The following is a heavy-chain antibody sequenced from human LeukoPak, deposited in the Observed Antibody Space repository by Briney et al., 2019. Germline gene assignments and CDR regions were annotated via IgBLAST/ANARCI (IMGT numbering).Heavy chain of an antibody. Sequence: ASVKVSCKASGYTFTSYAMHWVRQAPGQRLEWMGWIYAGNGNTKYSQKFQGRVTITRDTSASTAYMELSSLRSEDTAVYYCARLVEYSSSSDWFDPWGQGTLVTVSS. D-gene: IGHD6-6*01. J-gene: IGHJ5*02. V-gene: IGHV1-3*01. CDR3: ARLVEYSSSSDWFDP. CDR1: GYTFTSYA. CDR2: IYAGNGNT.